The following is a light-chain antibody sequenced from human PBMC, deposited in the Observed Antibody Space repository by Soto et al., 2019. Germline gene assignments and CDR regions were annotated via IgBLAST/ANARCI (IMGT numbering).Light chain of an antibody. CDR3: QQYYSIPMT. CDR2: WAS. CDR1: QSVLYDSTNKNY. V-gene: IGKV4-1*01. Sequence: DIVMTQSPDSLAVSLGERATINCKSSQSVLYDSTNKNYLAWYQQKPGQPPKLLIYWASTRESGVPDRFSGTGSGTDFTLTISSLQAEDVAVYYCQQYYSIPMTFGNGNKVEIK. J-gene: IGKJ1*01.